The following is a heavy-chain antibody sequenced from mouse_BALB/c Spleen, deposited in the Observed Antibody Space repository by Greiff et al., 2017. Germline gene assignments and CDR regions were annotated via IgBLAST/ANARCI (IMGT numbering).Heavy chain of an antibody. D-gene: IGHD2-2*01. Sequence: EVKLQESGPSLVKPSQTLSLTCSVSGYSFTSGYWNWIRKFPGNKLEYMGYISYSGSTYYNPSLKSRISIIRDTSKNQYYLQLNSVTTEDTATYYCARFGYYFDYWGQGTTLTVSS. J-gene: IGHJ2*01. CDR1: GYSFTSGY. CDR2: ISYSGST. V-gene: IGHV3-8*02. CDR3: ARFGYYFDY.